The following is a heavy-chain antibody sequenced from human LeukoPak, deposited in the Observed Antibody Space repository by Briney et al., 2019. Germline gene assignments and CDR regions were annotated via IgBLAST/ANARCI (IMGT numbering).Heavy chain of an antibody. J-gene: IGHJ3*02. D-gene: IGHD6-13*01. Sequence: KTGGSLRLSCAASEFTFSIYSMNWVRQAPGKGLEWVSSISSSSSYIYYTDSVKGRFTISRDNAKNSLYLQMNSLRAENTAVYYCAREMYSSSWPPDAFDIWGQGTMATVSS. V-gene: IGHV3-21*01. CDR1: EFTFSIYS. CDR3: AREMYSSSWPPDAFDI. CDR2: ISSSSSYI.